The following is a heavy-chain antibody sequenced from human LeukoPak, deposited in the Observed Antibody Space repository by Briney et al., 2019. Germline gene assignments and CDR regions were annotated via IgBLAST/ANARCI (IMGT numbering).Heavy chain of an antibody. Sequence: ASVKVSCKASGYTFTGYYMHWVRQAPGQGLEWMGWISPNSGGTNYAQKFQGRVTMTRDTSISTAYMELSRLRSDDTAVYYCARDRAALGPREFDPWGQGTLVTVSS. CDR3: ARDRAALGPREFDP. CDR1: GYTFTGYY. CDR2: ISPNSGGT. J-gene: IGHJ5*02. V-gene: IGHV1-2*02. D-gene: IGHD3-16*01.